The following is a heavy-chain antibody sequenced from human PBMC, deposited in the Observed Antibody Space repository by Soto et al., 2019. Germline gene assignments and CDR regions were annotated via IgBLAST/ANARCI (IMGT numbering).Heavy chain of an antibody. CDR1: GGPISKSF. D-gene: IGHD2-15*01. CDR2: INYSGST. J-gene: IGHJ3*02. Sequence: PSETLPLTYTRPGGPISKSFWTWIRQPPGNGLEWIGYINYSGSTKYNPSLESRATISVDTSRNQFSLNLRSVTAADTAVYFCARVGTDGYCSGGSCWGAYDIWGQGTMVTVSS. V-gene: IGHV4-59*01. CDR3: ARVGTDGYCSGGSCWGAYDI.